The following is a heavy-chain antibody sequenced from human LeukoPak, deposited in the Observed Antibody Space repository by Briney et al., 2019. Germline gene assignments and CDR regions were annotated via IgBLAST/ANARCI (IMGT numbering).Heavy chain of an antibody. CDR2: ISDIGSI. D-gene: IGHD5-18*01. V-gene: IGHV4-59*12. CDR1: GGSISSYY. Sequence: SETLSLTCTVSGGSISSYYWSWIRQPPGKGLEWIAYISDIGSINYNPSLKSRVTISLDTSKNQFSLKLSSVTAADTAVYYCAKDLYTYAFRGFDYWGQGTLVTVSS. J-gene: IGHJ4*02. CDR3: AKDLYTYAFRGFDY.